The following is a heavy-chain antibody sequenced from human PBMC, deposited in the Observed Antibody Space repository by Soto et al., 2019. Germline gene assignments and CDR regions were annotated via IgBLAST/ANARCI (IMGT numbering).Heavy chain of an antibody. D-gene: IGHD2-15*01. CDR2: ISAYNGNT. CDR3: ARWGYCSGGSCPRKYNWFDP. Sequence: GASVDGCLAACGDRFASCGRRCVRQAHGQRLERMGGISAYNGNTNYAQKLQGRVTMTTDTSTSTAYMELRSLRSDDTAVYYCARWGYCSGGSCPRKYNWFDPCGQGTLVTVSS. CDR1: GDRFASCG. V-gene: IGHV1-18*01. J-gene: IGHJ5*02.